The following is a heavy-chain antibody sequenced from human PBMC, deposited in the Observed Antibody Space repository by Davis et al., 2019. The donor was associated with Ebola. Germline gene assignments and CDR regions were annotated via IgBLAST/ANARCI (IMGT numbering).Heavy chain of an antibody. CDR3: AKSGLSFGVVKYHYGMDV. Sequence: GGSLRLSCAASGFTFSSYYMNWVRQAPGKGLEWVSSISSSSNYMYYADSVKGRFTISRDNSKKTLYLQMNSLRAEDTAVYYCAKSGLSFGVVKYHYGMDVWGKGTTVTVSS. CDR2: ISSSSNYM. J-gene: IGHJ6*04. V-gene: IGHV3-21*04. CDR1: GFTFSSYY. D-gene: IGHD3-3*01.